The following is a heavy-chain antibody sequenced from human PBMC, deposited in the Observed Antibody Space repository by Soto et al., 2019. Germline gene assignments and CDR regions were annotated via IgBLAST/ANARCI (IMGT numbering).Heavy chain of an antibody. CDR2: ISSSSSTI. V-gene: IGHV3-48*02. CDR1: GFTFDDYA. J-gene: IGHJ6*02. Sequence: HPGGSLRLSCAASGFTFDDYAMHWVRQAPGKGLEWVSYISSSSSTIYYADSVKGRFTISRDNAKNSLYLQMNSLRDEDTAVYYCARDNQADTAMVIFKDGMDVWGQGTTVTVSS. CDR3: ARDNQADTAMVIFKDGMDV. D-gene: IGHD5-18*01.